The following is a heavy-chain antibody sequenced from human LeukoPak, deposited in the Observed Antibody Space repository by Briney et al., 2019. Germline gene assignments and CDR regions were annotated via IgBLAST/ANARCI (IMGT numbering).Heavy chain of an antibody. J-gene: IGHJ4*02. CDR1: GFTFSSYA. Sequence: PGGSLRLSCAASGFTFSSYAMSWVRQAPGKGLEWVSAISGSGGSTYYADSVKGRFTISRDNSKNTLYLQMNSLRAEDTAVYYCAKDNTVTTFSLRPRWEVFDYWGQGTLVTVSS. V-gene: IGHV3-23*01. CDR3: AKDNTVTTFSLRPRWEVFDY. CDR2: ISGSGGST. D-gene: IGHD4-17*01.